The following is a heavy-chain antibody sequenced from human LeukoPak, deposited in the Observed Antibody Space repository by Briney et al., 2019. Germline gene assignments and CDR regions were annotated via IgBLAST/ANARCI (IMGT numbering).Heavy chain of an antibody. D-gene: IGHD6-13*01. Sequence: GRSLRLSCAASGFTFSSYGMHWVRQAPGKGLEWVAVIWYDGSNKYYADSVKGRFTISRDNSKNTLYLRMNSLRAEDTAVYYCARVPGSRDYYGMDVWGQGTTVTVSS. CDR2: IWYDGSNK. J-gene: IGHJ6*02. CDR1: GFTFSSYG. V-gene: IGHV3-33*01. CDR3: ARVPGSRDYYGMDV.